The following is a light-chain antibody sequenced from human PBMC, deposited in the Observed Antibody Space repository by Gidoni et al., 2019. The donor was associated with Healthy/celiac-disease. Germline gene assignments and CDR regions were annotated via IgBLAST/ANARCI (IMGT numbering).Light chain of an antibody. V-gene: IGLV1-40*01. CDR3: QSYDSSLSGVV. CDR1: SSNIGAGYD. CDR2: GNS. J-gene: IGLJ2*01. Sequence: QSVLTQPPSVSDAPGQRVTISCTGSSSNIGAGYDVHWYQQLPGTAPKPLIYGNSNRPSGVPDRFSGSKSGTSASLAITGLQAEDEADYYCQSYDSSLSGVVFGGGTKLTVL.